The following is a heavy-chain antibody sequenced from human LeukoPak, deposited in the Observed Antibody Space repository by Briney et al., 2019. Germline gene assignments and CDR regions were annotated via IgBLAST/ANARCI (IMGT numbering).Heavy chain of an antibody. J-gene: IGHJ4*02. V-gene: IGHV3-15*01. Sequence: GGSLRLSCAASGFTFSNAWMSWVRQAPGKGLEWVGRIKSKTDGGTTDYAAPVKGRITISRDDSKNTLYLQMNSLKTEDTAVYYCIWGAGGQFDYWGQGTLVTVSS. CDR3: IWGAGGQFDY. CDR2: IKSKTDGGTT. D-gene: IGHD2-8*02. CDR1: GFTFSNAW.